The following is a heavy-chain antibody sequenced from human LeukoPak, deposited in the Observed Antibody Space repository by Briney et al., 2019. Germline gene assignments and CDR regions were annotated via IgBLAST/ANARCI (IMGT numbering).Heavy chain of an antibody. CDR3: ASNGENSGTFLQFDC. D-gene: IGHD1-26*01. V-gene: IGHV3-66*02. Sequence: GGSLSPSCAAPGFTARPPSLSGVRKAPGKGLEWVSVVYSGGNTYYTASVKGRFPISRDNSKNTLYLQMNSLRAEDTAVYYCASNGENSGTFLQFDCWGQGTLVTVSS. J-gene: IGHJ4*02. CDR1: GFTARPPS. CDR2: VYSGGNT.